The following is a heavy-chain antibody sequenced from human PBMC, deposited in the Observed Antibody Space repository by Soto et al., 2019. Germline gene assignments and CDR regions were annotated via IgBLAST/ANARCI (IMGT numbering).Heavy chain of an antibody. V-gene: IGHV4-34*01. CDR1: GGSFSGYS. J-gene: IGHJ4*02. Sequence: LSLTCAVYGGSFSGYSWSWIRQPPGKGLEWIGEINHSGSTNYNPSLKSRVTISVDTSKNQFSLKLSSVTAADTAVYYCALIAVAAEAEKYYFDYWGQGTLVTVSS. CDR2: INHSGST. CDR3: ALIAVAAEAEKYYFDY. D-gene: IGHD6-19*01.